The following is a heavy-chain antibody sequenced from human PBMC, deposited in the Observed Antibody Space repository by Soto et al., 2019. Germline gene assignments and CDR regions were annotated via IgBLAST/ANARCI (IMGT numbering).Heavy chain of an antibody. Sequence: GGSLRLSCAASGFTFSSYAMSWVRQAPGKGLEWVSAISGSGGSTYYADSVKGRFTISRDNSKNTLYLQMNSLRAEDTAVYYRAKFQPSYYGSGSYSYFDYWGQGTLVTVSS. J-gene: IGHJ4*02. CDR2: ISGSGGST. CDR1: GFTFSSYA. V-gene: IGHV3-23*01. D-gene: IGHD3-10*01. CDR3: AKFQPSYYGSGSYSYFDY.